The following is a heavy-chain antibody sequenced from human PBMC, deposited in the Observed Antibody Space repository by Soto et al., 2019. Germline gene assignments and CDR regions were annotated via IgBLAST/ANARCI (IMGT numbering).Heavy chain of an antibody. CDR3: ARDLHGAFTTMVY. Sequence: ASVKVSCKASGYTFTNYYIHWVRQAPGQGLEWMGIVNPSGYTSTLAQKFQGRLTVTSDTSTSTVYMELGSLTSEDTAVYYCARDLHGAFTTMVYWGQGTLVTVSS. CDR1: GYTFTNYY. J-gene: IGHJ4*02. CDR2: VNPSGYTS. V-gene: IGHV1-46*01. D-gene: IGHD5-18*01.